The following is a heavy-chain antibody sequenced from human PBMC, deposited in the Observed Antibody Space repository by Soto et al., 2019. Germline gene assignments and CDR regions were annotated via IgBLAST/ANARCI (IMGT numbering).Heavy chain of an antibody. CDR2: IIPIFGTA. D-gene: IGHD3-22*01. Sequence: ASVKVSCKASGGTFSSYAISWVRQAPGQGLEWMGGIIPIFGTANYAQKFQGRVTITADESTSTAYMELSSLRSEDTAVYYCARAVVVITSPPWYFDYWGQGTLVTVPS. J-gene: IGHJ4*02. V-gene: IGHV1-69*13. CDR3: ARAVVVITSPPWYFDY. CDR1: GGTFSSYA.